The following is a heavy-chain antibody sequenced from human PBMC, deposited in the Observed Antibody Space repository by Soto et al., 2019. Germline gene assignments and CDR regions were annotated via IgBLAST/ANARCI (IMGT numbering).Heavy chain of an antibody. V-gene: IGHV4-4*02. CDR3: ARYSAASGTYYFDY. J-gene: IGHJ4*01. Sequence: SETLSLTCAVSGGSISSSNWRSWVRQPPGKGLEWIGEIYHSGSTNYNPSLKSRVTISVDKSKNQFSLKLSSVTAADTAVYYCARYSAASGTYYFDYWGPGTPVTVSS. D-gene: IGHD6-13*01. CDR2: IYHSGST. CDR1: GGSISSSNW.